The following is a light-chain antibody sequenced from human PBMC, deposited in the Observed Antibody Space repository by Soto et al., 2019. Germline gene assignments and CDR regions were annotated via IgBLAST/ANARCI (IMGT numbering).Light chain of an antibody. CDR1: QSVSSN. J-gene: IGKJ2*01. Sequence: EIVMTQSPATLSVSPWERATLSCRASQSVSSNLAWYQQKPGQAPRLLIYGASTRATGIPARFSGSRSGTEFTLTISSLQSEDFAVYYCQQYNNWPPYTFGQGTKLEIK. V-gene: IGKV3D-15*01. CDR3: QQYNNWPPYT. CDR2: GAS.